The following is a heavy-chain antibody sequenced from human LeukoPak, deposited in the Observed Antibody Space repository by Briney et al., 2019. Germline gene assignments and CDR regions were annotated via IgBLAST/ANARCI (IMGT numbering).Heavy chain of an antibody. V-gene: IGHV3-64*01. CDR2: ISSNGGST. CDR3: ARAVTIFRVVSDY. CDR1: GFTFSSYA. D-gene: IGHD3-3*01. Sequence: GGSLRLSCAASGFTFSSYAMHWVRQAPGKGLEYVSAISSNGGSTYYANSVKGRFTISRDNSKNTLYLQMGSLRAEDMAVYYCARAVTIFRVVSDYWGQGTLVTVSS. J-gene: IGHJ4*02.